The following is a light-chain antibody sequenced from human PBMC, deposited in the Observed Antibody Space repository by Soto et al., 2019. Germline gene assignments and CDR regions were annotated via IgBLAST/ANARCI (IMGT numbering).Light chain of an antibody. CDR2: VAS. V-gene: IGKV3-15*01. CDR3: QQYNVWPLT. Sequence: EIVMTQSPATLSVSPGERATLSCRASQSVSSNLVWYQQKPGQTPKLLIYVASTRATGIPARFSGSGSGTDFALTISSQQSEDFAVYYCQQYNVWPLTFGGGTKVEFK. CDR1: QSVSSN. J-gene: IGKJ4*01.